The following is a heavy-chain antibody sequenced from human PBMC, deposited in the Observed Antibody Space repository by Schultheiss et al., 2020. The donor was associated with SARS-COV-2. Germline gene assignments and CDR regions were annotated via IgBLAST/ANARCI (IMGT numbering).Heavy chain of an antibody. CDR1: GFTFSSYG. CDR3: ARDVWQWKLSLLMDV. V-gene: IGHV3-33*01. J-gene: IGHJ6*04. CDR2: IWYDGSNK. Sequence: GGSLRLSCAASGFTFSSYGMHWVRQAPGKGLEWVAVIWYDGSNKYYADSVKGRFTISRDNSKNTLYLQMNSLRAEDTAIYYCARDVWQWKLSLLMDVWGKGTTVTVSS. D-gene: IGHD6-19*01.